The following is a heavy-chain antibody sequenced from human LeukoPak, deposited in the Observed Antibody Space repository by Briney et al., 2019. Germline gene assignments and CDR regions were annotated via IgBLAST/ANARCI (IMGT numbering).Heavy chain of an antibody. CDR3: AKEGGDIVVVPAATDFDY. CDR2: IRYDGSNK. CDR1: GFTFSSYG. D-gene: IGHD2-2*01. V-gene: IGHV3-30*02. Sequence: GGSLRLSCAASGFTFSSYGMHWVRQAPGKGLEWVAFIRYDGSNKYYADSVKGRFTISRDNSKNTLYLQMNSPRAEGTAVYYCAKEGGDIVVVPAATDFDYWGQGTLVTVSS. J-gene: IGHJ4*02.